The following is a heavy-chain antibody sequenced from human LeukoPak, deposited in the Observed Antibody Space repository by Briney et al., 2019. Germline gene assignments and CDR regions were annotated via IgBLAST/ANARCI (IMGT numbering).Heavy chain of an antibody. CDR2: IHNDGSGT. D-gene: IGHD3-10*01. CDR3: VRGGFGHAMDV. J-gene: IGHJ6*02. CDR1: GFTLYTFGSYW. V-gene: IGHV3-74*01. Sequence: GGSLRLSCAASGFTLYTFGSYWMHWVRQAPGKGLVWVSVIHNDGSGTNYADSLKGRTTISRDNAKNTLYLQMTSLGAEDTGVHYCVRGGFGHAMDVWGQGTTVIVSS.